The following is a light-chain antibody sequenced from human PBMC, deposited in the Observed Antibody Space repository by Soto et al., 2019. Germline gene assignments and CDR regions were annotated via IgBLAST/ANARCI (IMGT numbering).Light chain of an antibody. CDR3: ASWDDDLNGPQ. Sequence: QSVLTQPPSVSAAPRQRVTISCSGSSSNLGNNAVNWYQQVPGKAPKLLIHFDDRVASGVSDRFSGSKSGTSASLAISALQSEDEADYYCASWDDDLNGPQFGGGTKLTVL. V-gene: IGLV1-36*01. J-gene: IGLJ3*02. CDR1: SSNLGNNA. CDR2: FDD.